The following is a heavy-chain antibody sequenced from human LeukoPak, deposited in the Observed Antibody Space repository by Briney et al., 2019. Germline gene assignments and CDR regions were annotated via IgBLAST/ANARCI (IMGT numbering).Heavy chain of an antibody. CDR3: ATTGITGTTWFDP. CDR2: IIPIFGTA. D-gene: IGHD1-7*01. J-gene: IGHJ5*02. Sequence: SVKVSCKASGGTFISYAISWVRQAPGQGLEWMGGIIPIFGTANYAQKFQGRVTITADESTSTAYMELSSLRSKDTAVYYCATTGITGTTWFDPWGQGTLVTVSS. CDR1: GGTFISYA. V-gene: IGHV1-69*13.